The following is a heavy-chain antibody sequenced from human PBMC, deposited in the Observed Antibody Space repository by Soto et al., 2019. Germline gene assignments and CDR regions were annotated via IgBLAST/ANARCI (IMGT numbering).Heavy chain of an antibody. J-gene: IGHJ4*02. CDR2: INWKSYI. CDR3: AISQDRGGRTTFIY. V-gene: IGHV3-9*01. D-gene: IGHD3-16*01. CDR1: VFTFDDNA. Sequence: PLRLSGAVSVFTFDDNAMHWVRQAPEKGLEWVSGINWKSYIGYADSVKGRFTISRDNAENSLYLQMNSLRAEDTALYYCAISQDRGGRTTFIYWGQGTQVTVS.